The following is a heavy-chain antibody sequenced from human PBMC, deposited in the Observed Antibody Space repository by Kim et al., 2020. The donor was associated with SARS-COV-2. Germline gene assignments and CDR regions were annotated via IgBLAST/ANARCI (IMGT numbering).Heavy chain of an antibody. CDR1: GGSISSYY. CDR2: IYYSGST. D-gene: IGHD3-3*01. J-gene: IGHJ6*03. Sequence: SETLSLTCTVSGGSISSYYWSWIRQPPGKGLEWIGYIYYSGSTNYNPSLKSRVTLSVDTSKNQFSLKLSSVTAADTAVYYCARHEKVTIFGVVILGYMDVWGKGTTVTVSS. V-gene: IGHV4-59*08. CDR3: ARHEKVTIFGVVILGYMDV.